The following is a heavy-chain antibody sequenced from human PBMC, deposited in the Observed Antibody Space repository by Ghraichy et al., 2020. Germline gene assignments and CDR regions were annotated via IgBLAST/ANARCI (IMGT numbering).Heavy chain of an antibody. V-gene: IGHV3-48*04. CDR3: ARVRSDYYFDY. CDR2: ISSSGSSE. D-gene: IGHD2-21*01. CDR1: GFTFSGNS. J-gene: IGHJ4*02. Sequence: GGSLRLSCAASGFTFSGNSMTWVRQAPGRGLEWVSYISSSGSSEFYADSIRGRFTISRDNAKNSLFLQMNSLRIEDTAVYYCARVRSDYYFDYWGQGTLVTVSS.